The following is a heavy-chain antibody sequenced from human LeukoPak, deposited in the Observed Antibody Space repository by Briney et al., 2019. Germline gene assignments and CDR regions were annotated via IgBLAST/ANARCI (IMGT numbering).Heavy chain of an antibody. V-gene: IGHV4-59*08. D-gene: IGHD3-22*01. Sequence: PSETLSLTCTVSGGSISSYYWSWIRQPPGKGLEWIGYIYYSGSTNYNPSLKSRVTISVDTSKNQFSLKLSSVTAADTAVYYCARHMGSSGYYYYYYYYGMDVWGQGTTVTVSS. J-gene: IGHJ6*02. CDR1: GGSISSYY. CDR2: IYYSGST. CDR3: ARHMGSSGYYYYYYYYGMDV.